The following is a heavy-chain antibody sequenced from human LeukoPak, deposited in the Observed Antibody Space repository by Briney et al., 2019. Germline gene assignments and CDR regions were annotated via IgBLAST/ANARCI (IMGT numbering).Heavy chain of an antibody. CDR3: AKAKEQWLVPSFDY. CDR2: ISGGGGTT. V-gene: IGHV3-23*01. D-gene: IGHD6-19*01. J-gene: IGHJ4*02. Sequence: PGGSLRLSCAAPGFTFRSYAMSWVRQAPGKGLEWISAISGGGGTTYYADSVKGRFTISSDNSKNALYLQMNSLRAEDTAVYYCAKAKEQWLVPSFDYWGQGTLVTVSS. CDR1: GFTFRSYA.